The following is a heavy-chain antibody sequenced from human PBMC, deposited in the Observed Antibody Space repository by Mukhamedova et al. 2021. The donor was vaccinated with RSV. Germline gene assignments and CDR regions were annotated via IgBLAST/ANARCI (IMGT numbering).Heavy chain of an antibody. J-gene: IGHJ4*02. Sequence: GSEKYYVDSVKGRFTISRDNAKSSLYLQMESLRPEDTAVYFCARDQGAIANYVFYWGPGTRVVVSS. V-gene: IGHV3-7*01. CDR2: GSEK. D-gene: IGHD3-16*02. CDR3: ARDQGAIANYVFY.